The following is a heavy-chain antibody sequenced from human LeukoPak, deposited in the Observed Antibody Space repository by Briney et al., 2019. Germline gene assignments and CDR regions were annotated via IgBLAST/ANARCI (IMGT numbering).Heavy chain of an antibody. CDR2: IYYSGST. V-gene: IGHV4-59*01. Sequence: SETLSLTCTVSGGSISSYYWSWIRQPPGKGLEWIGYIYYSGSTNYNPSLKSRVTISVDTSKNQSSLKLSSVTAADTAVYYCARFLGWELRRGGAFDIWGQGTMVTVSS. CDR1: GGSISSYY. D-gene: IGHD1-26*01. CDR3: ARFLGWELRRGGAFDI. J-gene: IGHJ3*02.